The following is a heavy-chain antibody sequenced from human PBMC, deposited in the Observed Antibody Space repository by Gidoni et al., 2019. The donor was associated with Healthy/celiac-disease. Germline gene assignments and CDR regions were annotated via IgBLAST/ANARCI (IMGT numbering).Heavy chain of an antibody. J-gene: IGHJ4*02. CDR2: FDPEDGEI. V-gene: IGHV1-24*01. CDR1: GYTLTKLS. D-gene: IGHD3-10*01. Sequence: QVHLVQSGAEVKKPGASVKVSCKVSGYTLTKLSIHWVRQAPGKGLEWMGGFDPEDGEIIYAQKFRGRVTMTEDTSTDTAYLELSSLRSEDTAVYYCAPIGSTMIRGIIITFELYWGQGTLVTVSP. CDR3: APIGSTMIRGIIITFELY.